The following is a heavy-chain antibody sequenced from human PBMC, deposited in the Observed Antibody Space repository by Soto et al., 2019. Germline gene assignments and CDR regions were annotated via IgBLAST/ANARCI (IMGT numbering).Heavy chain of an antibody. Sequence: QVQLVESGGGLVKPGGSLRLSCAASGFTFSDYYMSWIRQAPGKGLEWVSYISSSGSTIYYADSVKGRFTISRDNAKNPLYLKMNSLRAEDTAVYYCVRDARATRALGGYLYGMDVWGQGTTVTVSS. D-gene: IGHD3-16*01. J-gene: IGHJ6*02. CDR2: ISSSGSTI. CDR1: GFTFSDYY. CDR3: VRDARATRALGGYLYGMDV. V-gene: IGHV3-11*01.